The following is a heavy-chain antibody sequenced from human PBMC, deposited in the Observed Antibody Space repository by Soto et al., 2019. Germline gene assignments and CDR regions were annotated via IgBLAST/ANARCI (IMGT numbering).Heavy chain of an antibody. CDR1: GGSISSGDYY. Sequence: SETLSLTCTVSGGSISSGDYYWSWIRQPPGKGLEWIGYIYYSGSTYYNPSLKSRVTISVDTSKNQFSLKLSSVTAADTAVYYCARGSLRFLEWLIENPGAFDIWGQGTMVTVSS. J-gene: IGHJ3*02. V-gene: IGHV4-30-4*01. CDR3: ARGSLRFLEWLIENPGAFDI. D-gene: IGHD3-3*01. CDR2: IYYSGST.